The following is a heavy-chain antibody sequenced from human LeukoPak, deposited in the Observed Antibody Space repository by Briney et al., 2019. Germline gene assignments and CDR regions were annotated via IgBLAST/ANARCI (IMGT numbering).Heavy chain of an antibody. J-gene: IGHJ4*02. CDR3: ATQTRYSSSWDY. Sequence: GESLKISCKGSAYSFTTYWIGWVRQMPGKGLEWMGIIYPGDSDTRYSPSFQGQVTISDDKSINTAYLHWSSLKASDTAMYYCATQTRYSSSWDYWGQGTLVTVSS. CDR2: IYPGDSDT. CDR1: AYSFTTYW. V-gene: IGHV5-51*01. D-gene: IGHD6-13*01.